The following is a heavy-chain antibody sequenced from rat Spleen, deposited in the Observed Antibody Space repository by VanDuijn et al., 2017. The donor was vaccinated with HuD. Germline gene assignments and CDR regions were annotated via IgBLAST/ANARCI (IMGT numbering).Heavy chain of an antibody. J-gene: IGHJ1*01. CDR1: GFTFSDYY. CDR3: TREETLYWYFDF. Sequence: EVHLVESGGGLVQPGRSLKLSCAASGFTFSDYYMAWVRQAPKKGLEWVASITNAAGKVYYPDSVKGRFTISRDTAQNTLYLQMNSLRSEDTATYYCTREETLYWYFDFWGPGTMVTVSS. D-gene: IGHD3-4*01. V-gene: IGHV5-20*01. CDR2: ITNAAGKV.